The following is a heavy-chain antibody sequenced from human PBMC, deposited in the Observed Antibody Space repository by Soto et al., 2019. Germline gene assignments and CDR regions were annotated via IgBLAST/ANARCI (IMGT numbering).Heavy chain of an antibody. V-gene: IGHV3-30*03. CDR3: AAGRGWGDF. CDR1: GFNFRTYG. Sequence: QVQVVESGGGVVQPGGSLRLSCTVSGFNFRTYGMHWVRQAPGKGLEWVAFLSHDGSTYYYAGSVKGRFTISRDNSKNTLYLQMNSLRPEDTAGDYCAAGRGWGDFWGQGTLVTVSA. D-gene: IGHD1-26*01. CDR2: LSHDGSTY. J-gene: IGHJ4*02.